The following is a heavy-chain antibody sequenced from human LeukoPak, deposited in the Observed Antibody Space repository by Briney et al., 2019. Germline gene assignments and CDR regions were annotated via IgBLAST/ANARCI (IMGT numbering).Heavy chain of an antibody. Sequence: ASVKVSCKTSGYSFTGYYIHWVRQDPGQGLEWMGRINPNSGGPNYGQKFQGTVTMTRDTSISTAYLELSNLRSDDTAAYYCVRGYSYGFYFDYWGQGSLVTVSS. J-gene: IGHJ4*02. V-gene: IGHV1-2*06. CDR3: VRGYSYGFYFDY. CDR1: GYSFTGYY. D-gene: IGHD5-18*01. CDR2: INPNSGGP.